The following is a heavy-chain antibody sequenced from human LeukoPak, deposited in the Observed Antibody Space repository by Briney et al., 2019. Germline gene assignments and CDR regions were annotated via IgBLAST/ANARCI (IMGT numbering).Heavy chain of an antibody. CDR2: ISSGSSTI. V-gene: IGHV3-48*01. CDR1: GFTFSSYS. J-gene: IGHJ6*03. CDR3: ARDASRQTYYYYMDV. Sequence: GGSLRLSCTASGFTFSSYSLNWVRQAPGKGLEWVSYISSGSSTIYSADSLKGRFTISRDNAKNSLYLQMNSLRAEDTAVYYCARDASRQTYYYYMDVWGKGTTVTVSS.